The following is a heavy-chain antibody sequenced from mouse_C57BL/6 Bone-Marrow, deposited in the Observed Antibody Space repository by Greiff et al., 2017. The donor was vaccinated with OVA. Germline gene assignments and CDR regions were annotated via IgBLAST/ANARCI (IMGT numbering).Heavy chain of an antibody. J-gene: IGHJ2*01. Sequence: EVQLQQSGAELVRPGASVKLSCTASGFHIKDYYMHWVKQRPEQGLEWIGRIDPEDGDTEYAPKFQGKATMTADTSSNTAYLQRSSLTSEDTAVYYCTTGLLRSFDYWGQGTTLTVSS. D-gene: IGHD1-1*01. CDR2: IDPEDGDT. V-gene: IGHV14-1*01. CDR3: TTGLLRSFDY. CDR1: GFHIKDYY.